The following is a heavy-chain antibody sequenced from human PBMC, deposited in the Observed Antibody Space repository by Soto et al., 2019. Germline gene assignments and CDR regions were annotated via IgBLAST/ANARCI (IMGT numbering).Heavy chain of an antibody. CDR2: ISPSNDNS. CDR3: SREGGNTGTSDY. V-gene: IGHV1-18*01. Sequence: ASVKVSCKASGYAFINYAVTWVRQAPGEGLEWMGWISPSNDNSYSAQKFQDRVTMSAETSSNTAYMELRRLTSDATAVYYGSREGGNTGTSDYGGQGTLVTV. CDR1: GYAFINYA. D-gene: IGHD1-7*01. J-gene: IGHJ4*02.